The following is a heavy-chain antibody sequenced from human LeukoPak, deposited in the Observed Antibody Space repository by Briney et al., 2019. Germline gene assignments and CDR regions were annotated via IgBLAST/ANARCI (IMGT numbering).Heavy chain of an antibody. V-gene: IGHV3-23*01. CDR1: GFTFSSYA. J-gene: IGHJ4*02. CDR2: ISGSGGST. CDR3: AKLIVGATRNFDY. D-gene: IGHD1-26*01. Sequence: PGGSLRLSCAASGFTFSSYAMSWVRQAPGKGLEWVSAISGSGGSTYYADSVKGRFTIPRDNSKNTLYLQMNSLRAEDTAVYYCAKLIVGATRNFDYWGQGTLVTVSS.